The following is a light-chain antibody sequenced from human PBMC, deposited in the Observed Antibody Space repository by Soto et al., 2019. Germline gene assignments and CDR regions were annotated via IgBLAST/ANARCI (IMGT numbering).Light chain of an antibody. J-gene: IGKJ1*01. CDR3: QQYNNWPPEWT. V-gene: IGKV3-15*01. CDR2: GAS. Sequence: EIVMTQSPATLSVSPGERATLSCRASQSVSSNLAWYQQKPGQAPRLLIYGASTRATGIPARFSGSGSGTEFTLTISSLQSEDFAVYYCQQYNNWPPEWTFGQGPKV. CDR1: QSVSSN.